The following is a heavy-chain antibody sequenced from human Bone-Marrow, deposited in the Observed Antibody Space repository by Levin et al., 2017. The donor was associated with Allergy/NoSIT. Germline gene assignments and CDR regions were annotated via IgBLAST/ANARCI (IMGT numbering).Heavy chain of an antibody. Sequence: PGGSLRLSCAASTFTVYNNYMTWVRQAPGKGLEWVSLIYSTGTTDYADSVKGRFTVSRDKSKNSLYLQMNRLRAEDTAVYYCASGSNFGYWGQGTLVTVSS. CDR3: ASGSNFGY. J-gene: IGHJ4*02. CDR1: TFTVYNNY. D-gene: IGHD2-2*01. CDR2: IYSTGTT. V-gene: IGHV3-53*01.